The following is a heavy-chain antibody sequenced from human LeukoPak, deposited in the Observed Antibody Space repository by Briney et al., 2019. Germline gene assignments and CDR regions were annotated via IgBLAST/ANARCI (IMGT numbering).Heavy chain of an antibody. Sequence: GGSLRLSCAASGFTFSSYWMHWVRQAPGKGLVWVSRINTDGSSTSYADSVKGRFTISRDNAKNTLYLQMNSLRAEDTAVYYCARAVSGIAAAVDYYYYMDVWGKGTTVTVSS. D-gene: IGHD6-13*01. CDR2: INTDGSST. V-gene: IGHV3-74*01. J-gene: IGHJ6*03. CDR1: GFTFSSYW. CDR3: ARAVSGIAAAVDYYYYMDV.